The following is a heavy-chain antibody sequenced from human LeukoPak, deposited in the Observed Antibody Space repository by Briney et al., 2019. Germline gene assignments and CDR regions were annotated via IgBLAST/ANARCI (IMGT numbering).Heavy chain of an antibody. CDR1: GCNFSRYS. Sequence: PGGSLRLSCAASGCNFSRYSMNWVRQAPGKGLKWLSSITSNSYFYYADSVKGRFTISRDNAKNSLYLQMNSLRAEDTAVYYCARGRSGGEMATISSSEDYWGQGTLVTVSS. J-gene: IGHJ4*02. CDR2: ITSNSYF. V-gene: IGHV3-21*01. CDR3: ARGRSGGEMATISSSEDY. D-gene: IGHD5-24*01.